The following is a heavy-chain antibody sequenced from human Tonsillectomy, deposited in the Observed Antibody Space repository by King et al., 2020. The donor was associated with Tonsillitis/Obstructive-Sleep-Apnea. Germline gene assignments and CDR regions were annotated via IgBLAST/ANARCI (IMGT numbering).Heavy chain of an antibody. D-gene: IGHD3-3*01. Sequence: LQLQESGPGLVKPSETLSLTCTVSGGSISSYYWSWIRQPPGKGLEWIGYIYYSGSTNYNPSLKSRVTISVDTSKNQFSLKLSSVTAADTAVYYCARQDYYFWSGYWAHNWFDPWGQGTLVTVSS. V-gene: IGHV4-59*08. CDR2: IYYSGST. J-gene: IGHJ5*02. CDR1: GGSISSYY. CDR3: ARQDYYFWSGYWAHNWFDP.